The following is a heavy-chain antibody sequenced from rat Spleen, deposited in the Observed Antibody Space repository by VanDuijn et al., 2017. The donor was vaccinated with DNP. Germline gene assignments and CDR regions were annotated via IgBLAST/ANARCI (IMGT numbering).Heavy chain of an antibody. D-gene: IGHD5-1*01. CDR1: GYSITSSFR. V-gene: IGHV3-3*01. J-gene: IGHJ2*01. CDR3: AIQLGVFDY. Sequence: EVQLQESGPGLVKPSQSLSLTCSVTGYSITSSFRWTWIRKFPGDKLEWMGYINGAGSTNYNPSLKSRIAITRDTSTNQFFLQVKSVTPEDSATYYCAIQLGVFDYWGQGVMVTVSS. CDR2: INGAGST.